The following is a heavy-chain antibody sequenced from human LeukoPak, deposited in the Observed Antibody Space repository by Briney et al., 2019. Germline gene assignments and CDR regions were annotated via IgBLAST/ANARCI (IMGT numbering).Heavy chain of an antibody. J-gene: IGHJ5*02. V-gene: IGHV1-69*13. D-gene: IGHD2-21*01. CDR1: GGTFSSYT. CDR2: IIPIFGTA. Sequence: GASVKVSCKASGGTFSSYTISWVRQAPGQGLEWMGGIIPIFGTANYAQKFQGRVTIPADESTSTAYMELSSLRSEDTAVYYCAREAYCGGDCSDEDWFDPWGQGTLVTVSS. CDR3: AREAYCGGDCSDEDWFDP.